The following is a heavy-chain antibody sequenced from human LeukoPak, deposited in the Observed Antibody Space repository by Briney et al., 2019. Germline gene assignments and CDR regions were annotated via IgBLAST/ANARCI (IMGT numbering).Heavy chain of an antibody. Sequence: SETLSLTCTVSGYSINSGYYWGWIRQPPGKGLEWIGSIYHSGYTYYNPSLKSRVTISIDTSKNQFSLNLTSVTAADTAIYYCARVCLAARCLDYWGQGTLVTVSS. CDR2: IYHSGYT. V-gene: IGHV4-38-2*02. D-gene: IGHD6-6*01. CDR1: GYSINSGYY. CDR3: ARVCLAARCLDY. J-gene: IGHJ4*02.